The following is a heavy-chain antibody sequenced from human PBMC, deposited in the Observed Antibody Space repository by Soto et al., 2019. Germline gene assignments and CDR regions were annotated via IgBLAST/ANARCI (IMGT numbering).Heavy chain of an antibody. CDR1: GFTFSSYW. Sequence: GGSLRLSCAASGFTFSSYWMSWVRQAPGKGLEWVANIKQDGSEKYYVDSVKGRFTISRDNAKNSLYLQMNSLRAEDTAVYYCAREMAYDFWSGYYVYYYYYGMDVWGQGTTVTVSS. D-gene: IGHD3-3*01. J-gene: IGHJ6*02. CDR2: IKQDGSEK. V-gene: IGHV3-7*05. CDR3: AREMAYDFWSGYYVYYYYYGMDV.